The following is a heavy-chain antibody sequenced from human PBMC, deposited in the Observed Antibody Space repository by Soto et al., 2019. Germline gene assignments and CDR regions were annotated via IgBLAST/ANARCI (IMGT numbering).Heavy chain of an antibody. V-gene: IGHV3-7*03. D-gene: IGHD6-13*01. J-gene: IGHJ6*02. CDR3: ARDLGLGAAGRGYWYYYGMDV. CDR2: IKQDESER. CDR1: GFTFSSYW. Sequence: EVQLVESGGGLVQPGGSLRLSCAASGFTFSSYWMHWVRQAPGKGLEWVANIKQDESERYYVDSVKGRFIISRDNAKNSLYLQMISLRGEDTAVYYCARDLGLGAAGRGYWYYYGMDVWGQGTTVTVSS.